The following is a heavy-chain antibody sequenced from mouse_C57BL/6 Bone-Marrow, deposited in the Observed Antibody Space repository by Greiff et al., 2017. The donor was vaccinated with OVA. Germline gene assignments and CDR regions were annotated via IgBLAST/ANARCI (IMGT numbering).Heavy chain of an antibody. CDR2: ISSGSSTI. CDR1: GFTFSDYG. V-gene: IGHV5-17*01. J-gene: IGHJ3*01. Sequence: EVKLMESGGGLVKPGGSLKLSCAASGFTFSDYGMHWVRQAPEKGLEWVAYISSGSSTIYYADTVKGRFTISRDNAKNTLFLQMTSLRSEDTAMYYCARRPGLAYWGQGTLVTVSA. CDR3: ARRPGLAY. D-gene: IGHD4-1*01.